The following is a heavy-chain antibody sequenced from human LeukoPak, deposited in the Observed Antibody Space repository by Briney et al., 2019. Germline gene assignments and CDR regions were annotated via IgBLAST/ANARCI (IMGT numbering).Heavy chain of an antibody. V-gene: IGHV4-59*01. D-gene: IGHD4-11*01. CDR3: AREGVTKYYFDY. CDR2: IYYSGST. CDR1: GGSICSYY. Sequence: SETLSLTCTVSGGSICSYYWSWIRQPPGKGLEWIGYIYYSGSTDYNPSLKSRVTISVDTSKNQFSLKLSSVTAADTAVCYCAREGVTKYYFDYWGQGTLVTVSS. J-gene: IGHJ4*02.